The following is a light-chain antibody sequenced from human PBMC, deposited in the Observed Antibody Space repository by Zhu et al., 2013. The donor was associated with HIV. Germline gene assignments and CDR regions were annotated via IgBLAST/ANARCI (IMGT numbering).Light chain of an antibody. CDR1: DSNIGDTY. V-gene: IGLV1-47*01. CDR2: RND. J-gene: IGLJ3*02. CDR3: AAWHDSLSVWV. Sequence: QSVLTQPPSASGTPGQRVIISCSGSDSNIGDTYVYWYQQLPRTAPKLLIYRNDQRPSGVPGRFSGSKSGTSASLAISGLRSDDEADYFCAAWHDSLSVWVFGGGTKLTVV.